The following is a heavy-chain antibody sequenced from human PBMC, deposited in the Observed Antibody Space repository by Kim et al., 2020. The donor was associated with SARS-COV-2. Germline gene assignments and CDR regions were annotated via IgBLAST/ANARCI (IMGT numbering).Heavy chain of an antibody. J-gene: IGHJ4*01. CDR3: ARAPEPYQDYIWGSTPNY. CDR1: GGSISNYY. D-gene: IGHD3-16*01. Sequence: SETLSLTCTVSGGSISNYYWNWIRQPPGKGLEWIGYIYYSGSTNYNPSLKGRVTISVDTSKNQFSLKVTSVTAADPAVYYCARAPEPYQDYIWGSTPNY. V-gene: IGHV4-59*13. CDR2: IYYSGST.